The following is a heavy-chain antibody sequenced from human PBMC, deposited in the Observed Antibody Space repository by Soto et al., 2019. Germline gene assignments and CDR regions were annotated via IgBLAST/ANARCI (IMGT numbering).Heavy chain of an antibody. D-gene: IGHD6-6*01. CDR1: GGSISSSSYY. J-gene: IGHJ4*02. CDR2: IYYSGST. CDR3: ARGAPIAALDY. V-gene: IGHV4-39*07. Sequence: PSETLSLTCTVSGGSISSSSYYWGWIRQPPGKGLEWIGSIYYSGSTYYNPSLKGRVTISVDTSKNQFSLKLSSVTAADTAVYYCARGAPIAALDYWGQGTLVTVSS.